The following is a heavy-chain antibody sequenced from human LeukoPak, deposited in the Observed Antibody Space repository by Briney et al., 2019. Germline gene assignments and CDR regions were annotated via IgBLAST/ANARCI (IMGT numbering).Heavy chain of an antibody. CDR1: GGSISSYY. CDR2: IYTSGST. D-gene: IGHD3/OR15-3a*01. Sequence: PSETLSLTCTVSGGSISSYYWSWIRQPAGKGLEWIGRIYTSGSTNYNPSLKSRVSISIDTSKNQFSLKLTSVTAADTAVYYCARQTGSGLFILPGGQGTLVTVSS. J-gene: IGHJ4*02. CDR3: ARQTGSGLFILP. V-gene: IGHV4-4*07.